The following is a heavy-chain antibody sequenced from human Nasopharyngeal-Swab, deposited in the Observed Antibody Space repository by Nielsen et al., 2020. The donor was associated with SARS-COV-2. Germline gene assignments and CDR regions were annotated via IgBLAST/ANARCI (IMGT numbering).Heavy chain of an antibody. J-gene: IGHJ4*02. V-gene: IGHV3-73*01. CDR2: FRSQGNNYAT. Sequence: GGSLSLSCSASGFTFSYSSIPWFPQPSGEGLELFFRFRSQGNNYATAYSASVKGRFIIFRDDPTNTAYLQMNSLKTEDTAMYYCTRCGGGCYSGRDYWGQGTLVTVSS. CDR1: GFTFSYSS. D-gene: IGHD2-15*01. CDR3: TRCGGGCYSGRDY.